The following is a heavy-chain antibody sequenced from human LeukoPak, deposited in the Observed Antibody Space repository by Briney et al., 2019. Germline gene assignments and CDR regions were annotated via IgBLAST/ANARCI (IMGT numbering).Heavy chain of an antibody. CDR2: IYYSGTT. D-gene: IGHD3-9*01. Sequence: SETLSLICTVSGGSISGFYWSWVRQPPGKGLEWIGYIYYSGTTNYNPSLKSRVTMSVDTSKNQFSLKLSSVTAADTAVYYCARLGRDYDLLTSSLYYHYMDVWGKGTAVTVSS. CDR3: ARLGRDYDLLTSSLYYHYMDV. CDR1: GGSISGFY. V-gene: IGHV4-59*12. J-gene: IGHJ6*03.